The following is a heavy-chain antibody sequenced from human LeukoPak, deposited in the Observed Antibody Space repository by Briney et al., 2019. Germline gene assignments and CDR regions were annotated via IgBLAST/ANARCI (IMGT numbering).Heavy chain of an antibody. CDR3: ARESYYDSSGPG. D-gene: IGHD3-22*01. CDR2: INPSGGST. Sequence: ASVKVSCKASGYTFTRYYMHWLRQAPGQGLEWMGIINPSGGSTSYAQKFQGRVTMTRDTSTSTVYMELSSLRSEDTAVYYCARESYYDSSGPGWGQGTLVTISS. V-gene: IGHV1-46*01. J-gene: IGHJ4*02. CDR1: GYTFTRYY.